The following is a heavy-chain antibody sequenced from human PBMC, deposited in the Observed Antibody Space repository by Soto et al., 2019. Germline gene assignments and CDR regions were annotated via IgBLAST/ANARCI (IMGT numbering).Heavy chain of an antibody. V-gene: IGHV3-74*01. CDR3: ARRLHDSRGNYPFDP. J-gene: IGHJ5*02. CDR2: IKDDGSST. Sequence: EVQLVESGGGLVQPGGSLRLSCAASGFTLSNYWMHWVRQAPGKGLVWVSRIKDDGSSTSYADSVKGRFTISRDNAKNVLYLQMNSLRAEDTAVYDCARRLHDSRGNYPFDPWGQGTLVTVSS. CDR1: GFTLSNYW. D-gene: IGHD3-22*01.